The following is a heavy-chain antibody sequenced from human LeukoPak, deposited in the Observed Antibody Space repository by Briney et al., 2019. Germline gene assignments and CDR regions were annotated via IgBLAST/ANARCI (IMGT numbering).Heavy chain of an antibody. CDR3: ERGNYDSSGYYFDY. CDR1: GGSFSGYY. Sequence: SETLSLTCAVYGGSFSGYYWSWIRQPPGKGLEWIGEINHSGSTNYNPSLKSRVAISVDTSKNQFSLKLSSVTAADTAVYYCERGNYDSSGYYFDYWGQGTLVTVSS. CDR2: INHSGST. J-gene: IGHJ4*02. V-gene: IGHV4-34*01. D-gene: IGHD3-22*01.